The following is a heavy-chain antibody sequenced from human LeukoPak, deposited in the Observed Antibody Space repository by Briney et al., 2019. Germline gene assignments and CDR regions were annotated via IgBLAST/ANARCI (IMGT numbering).Heavy chain of an antibody. J-gene: IGHJ5*02. Sequence: GGSLRLSCAASGFTFYDSAIHWVRQAPGKGLEWLGRIKSKLFNSETAYSESVEGRFTIYKDDSKNTAFLAMNNLKTDDTALYCCLRYEETSGRFGDPWGQGTLVTVSS. V-gene: IGHV3-73*01. CDR2: IKSKLFNSET. D-gene: IGHD3-10*01. CDR3: LRYEETSGRFGDP. CDR1: GFTFYDSA.